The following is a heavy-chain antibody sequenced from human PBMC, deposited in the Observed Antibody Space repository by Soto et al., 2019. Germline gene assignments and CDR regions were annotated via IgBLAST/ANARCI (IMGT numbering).Heavy chain of an antibody. CDR2: ISGSGGTI. CDR3: ARDTGLRSSSWPSDFDF. CDR1: GFTLSSYS. V-gene: IGHV3-48*01. Sequence: EVQLVDSGGGMVQPGGSLRVSCAACGFTLSSYSMHWVRQAPGTGLEWVSYISGSGGTIYYADSVKGRCTISRDNAKNSLSVQMNSLRAEDTAVYFCARDTGLRSSSWPSDFDFWGQGTRVTVSS. J-gene: IGHJ4*02. D-gene: IGHD6-13*01.